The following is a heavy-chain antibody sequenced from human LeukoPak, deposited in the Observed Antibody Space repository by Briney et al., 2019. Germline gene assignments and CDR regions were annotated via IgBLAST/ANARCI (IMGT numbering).Heavy chain of an antibody. V-gene: IGHV4-34*01. CDR3: ARGLRGSGSYYSSYYFDY. D-gene: IGHD3-10*01. CDR2: INHSGST. J-gene: IGHJ4*02. Sequence: PSETLSLTCAVYGGSFSGYYWSWIRQPPGKGLEWIGEINHSGSTNYNPSLKSRVTISVDTSKSQFSLKLSSVTAADTAVYYCARGLRGSGSYYSSYYFDYWGQGTLVTVSS. CDR1: GGSFSGYY.